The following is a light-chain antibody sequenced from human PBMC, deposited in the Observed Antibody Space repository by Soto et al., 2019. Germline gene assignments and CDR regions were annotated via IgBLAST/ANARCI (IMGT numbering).Light chain of an antibody. CDR2: DAS. Sequence: DIQMTQSPSTLSASVGDRVTISCPASQSISSWLAWYQQKAGKAPKLLIYDASTLESGVPSRFSGSGSGTEFTLTITSLQPDDFATYYCQQYNTYPETFGQGTKVDIK. V-gene: IGKV1-5*01. CDR3: QQYNTYPET. J-gene: IGKJ1*01. CDR1: QSISSW.